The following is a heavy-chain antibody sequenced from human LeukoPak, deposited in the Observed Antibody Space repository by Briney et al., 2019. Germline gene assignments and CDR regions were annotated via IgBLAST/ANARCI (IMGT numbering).Heavy chain of an antibody. CDR3: ARRGSGSYNY. J-gene: IGHJ4*02. CDR2: IYYSGST. V-gene: IGHV4-39*01. D-gene: IGHD1-26*01. CDR1: GGSISSSSYY. Sequence: SETLSLTCTVSGGSISSSSYYWGWLRQPPGKGLEWIGSIYYSGSTYYNPSLKSRVTISVDTSKNQFSLKLSSVTAADTAVYCCARRGSGSYNYWGQGTLVTVSS.